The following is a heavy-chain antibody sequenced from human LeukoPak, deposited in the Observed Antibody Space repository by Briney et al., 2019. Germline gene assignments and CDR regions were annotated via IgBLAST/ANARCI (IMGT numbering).Heavy chain of an antibody. J-gene: IGHJ6*02. CDR3: ARGKDTAMVSRCYYYGMDV. CDR1: GFTFSDYY. D-gene: IGHD5-18*01. V-gene: IGHV3-11*01. CDR2: ISSSGSTI. Sequence: GGSLRLSCAASGFTFSDYYMSWIRQAPGKGLEWVSYISSSGSTIYYADSVKGRFTISRDNAKNSLYLQMNSLRAEDTAVYYCARGKDTAMVSRCYYYGMDVWGQGTTVTVSS.